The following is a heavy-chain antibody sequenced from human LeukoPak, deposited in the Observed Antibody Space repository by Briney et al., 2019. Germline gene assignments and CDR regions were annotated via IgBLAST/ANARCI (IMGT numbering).Heavy chain of an antibody. J-gene: IGHJ4*02. CDR3: ARETSSYGYFDY. CDR1: GFTFNSYE. CDR2: ISSGGRTI. D-gene: IGHD5-18*01. Sequence: GGSLRLSCAASGFTFNSYEMNWVRQAPGKGLEWVSYISSGGRTIYYADSVKGRFTISRDNAKNSLYLQMNSLRAEDTALYYFARETSSYGYFDYWGQGTLVTVSS. V-gene: IGHV3-48*03.